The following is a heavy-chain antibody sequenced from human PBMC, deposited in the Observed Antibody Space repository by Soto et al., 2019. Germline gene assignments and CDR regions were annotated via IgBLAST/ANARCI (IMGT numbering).Heavy chain of an antibody. CDR3: ARAYGGGDCYSPYGMDV. Sequence: ASVKVSCKASGYTFTSYYMHWVRQAPGQGLEWMGIINPSGGSTSYAQKFQGRVTMTRDTSTSTVYMELSSLRSEDTAVYYCARAYGGGDCYSPYGMDVWGQRYTVTVSS. D-gene: IGHD2-21*02. CDR2: INPSGGST. CDR1: GYTFTSYY. V-gene: IGHV1-46*03. J-gene: IGHJ6*02.